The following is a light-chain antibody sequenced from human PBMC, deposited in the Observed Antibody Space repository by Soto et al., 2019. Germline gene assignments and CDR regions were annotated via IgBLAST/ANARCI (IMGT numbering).Light chain of an antibody. J-gene: IGKJ5*01. CDR2: AAS. Sequence: DIQLTQAPSFLSASAGDRVSITCRASQAIRSYLAWYQQTQGRAPKIXIYAASTLQSGVHSRFSGSGAGTEFTLTITSLQPEDFATYYCQQLNSSTITFGQGTRLEIK. V-gene: IGKV1-9*01. CDR3: QQLNSSTIT. CDR1: QAIRSY.